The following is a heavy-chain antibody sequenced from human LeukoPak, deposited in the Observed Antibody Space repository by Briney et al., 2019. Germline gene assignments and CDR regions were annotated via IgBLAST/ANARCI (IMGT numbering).Heavy chain of an antibody. J-gene: IGHJ2*01. CDR2: LSGSGDNT. V-gene: IGHV3-23*01. CDR1: GFTLSSYA. D-gene: IGHD3-10*01. CDR3: ARPASRGVGRYFDL. Sequence: GGSLRLSCAASGFTLSSYAMSWVRQAPGKGLEWVSALSGSGDNTYYADSVKGRFTISRDNSKNTLYLQMNSLRAEDTALYYCARPASRGVGRYFDLWGRGSLVTVSS.